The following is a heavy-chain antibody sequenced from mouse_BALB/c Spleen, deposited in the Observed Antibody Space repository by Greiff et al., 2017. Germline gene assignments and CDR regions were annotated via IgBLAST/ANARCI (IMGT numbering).Heavy chain of an antibody. CDR1: GFTFTDYY. V-gene: IGHV7-3*02. CDR2: IRNKANGYTT. D-gene: IGHD2-12*01. Sequence: EVKVVESGGGLVQPGGSLRLSCATSGFTFTDYYMSWVRQPPGKALEWLGFIRNKANGYTTEYSASVKDRFTISRDNSQSILYLQMNTLRAEDSATYYCARDNDRMDYWGQGTSVTVSS. CDR3: ARDNDRMDY. J-gene: IGHJ4*01.